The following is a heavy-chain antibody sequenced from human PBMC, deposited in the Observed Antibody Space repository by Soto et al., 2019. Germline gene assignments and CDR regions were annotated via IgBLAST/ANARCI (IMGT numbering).Heavy chain of an antibody. CDR2: ISSSSSYI. CDR1: GFTFSSYS. D-gene: IGHD2-2*01. V-gene: IGHV3-21*01. Sequence: EVQLVESGGGLVKPGGSLRLSCAASGFTFSSYSMNWVRQAPGKGLEWVSSISSSSSYIYYADSVKGRFTISRDNAKNSLYLQMNSLRAEDTAVYYCARSRYCSGTSCRIGYFDLWGRGTLVTVSS. J-gene: IGHJ2*01. CDR3: ARSRYCSGTSCRIGYFDL.